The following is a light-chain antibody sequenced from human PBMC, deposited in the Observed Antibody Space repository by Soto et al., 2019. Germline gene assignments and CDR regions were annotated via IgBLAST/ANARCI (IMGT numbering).Light chain of an antibody. J-gene: IGKJ5*01. V-gene: IGKV4-1*01. CDR1: QSVLYSSNNKNY. CDR3: QYYYSTPCT. Sequence: DIVMTQSPDSPAVSLGERATINCKSSQSVLYSSNNKNYLAWYQQKPGQPPKLLIYWASTRESGVPDRFSGSGAREVFLLTISRLSAEDVVFYCYQYYYSTPCTFGQGTRLEIK. CDR2: WAS.